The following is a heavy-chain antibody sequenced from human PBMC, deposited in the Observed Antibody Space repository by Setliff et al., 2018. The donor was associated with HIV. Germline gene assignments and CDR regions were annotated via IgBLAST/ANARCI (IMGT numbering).Heavy chain of an antibody. CDR3: AKDKGGYNWNYFDY. D-gene: IGHD1-20*01. CDR2: VHYNGNDK. CDR1: GFTLSTHG. J-gene: IGHJ4*02. Sequence: PGGSLKLSCATSGFTLSTHGMHWVRQAPGKGLEWVARVHYNGNDKFYVDSVKGRFTISRDNSENTLYLQMDGLRAEDTAVYYCAKDKGGYNWNYFDYWGPGTQVTVSS. V-gene: IGHV3-30*02.